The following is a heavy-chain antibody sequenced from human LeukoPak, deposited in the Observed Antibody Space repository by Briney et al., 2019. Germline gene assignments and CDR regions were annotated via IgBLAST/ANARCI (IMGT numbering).Heavy chain of an antibody. CDR2: ISYDGSNK. J-gene: IGHJ4*02. CDR3: GKDMARIYYYGSGEIDY. Sequence: GGSLRLSCAASGFTFSSYWMHWVRQVPGKGLEWLAVISYDGSNKAYADSVKGRFTISRDNSNNTLHLQMNSLRAEDTAVYYCGKDMARIYYYGSGEIDYWGQGTLVTVSS. D-gene: IGHD3-10*01. CDR1: GFTFSSYW. V-gene: IGHV3-30*18.